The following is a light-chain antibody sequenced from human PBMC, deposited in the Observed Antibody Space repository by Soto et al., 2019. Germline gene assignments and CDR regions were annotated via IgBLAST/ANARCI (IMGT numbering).Light chain of an antibody. V-gene: IGLV2-14*01. CDR2: DVT. J-gene: IGLJ3*02. Sequence: QSALTQPASVSGSPGQSITISCTGTSSDVGAYNYVSWYQQHPGKAPKLMIYDVTTRPSGVSNRFSGSKSGNTASLTISGLQAEDEADYYCSSFTISSTLVFGGGTKVTVL. CDR3: SSFTISSTLV. CDR1: SSDVGAYNY.